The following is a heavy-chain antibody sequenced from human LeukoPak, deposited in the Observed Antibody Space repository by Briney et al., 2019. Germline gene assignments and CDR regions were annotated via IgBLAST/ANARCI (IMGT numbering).Heavy chain of an antibody. CDR1: GFTFSSYA. J-gene: IGHJ3*02. V-gene: IGHV3-30*01. Sequence: GGSLRLSCAASGFTFSSYAMHWVRQAPGKGLEWVAVISYDGSNKHYADSVKGRFTISRDNSKNTLYLQMNSLRAEDTAVYYCARAITMIVVVGAFDIWGQGTMVTVSS. CDR3: ARAITMIVVVGAFDI. D-gene: IGHD3-22*01. CDR2: ISYDGSNK.